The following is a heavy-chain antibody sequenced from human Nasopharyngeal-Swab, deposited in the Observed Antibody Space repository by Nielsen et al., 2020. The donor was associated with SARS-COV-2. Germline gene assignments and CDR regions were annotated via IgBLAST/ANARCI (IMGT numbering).Heavy chain of an antibody. J-gene: IGHJ4*02. CDR2: IKSKTDGGTT. D-gene: IGHD6-19*01. V-gene: IGHV3-15*01. CDR1: GFTFSNAW. CDR3: TTLPQWLESALFDY. Sequence: SCAASGFTFSNAWMSWVRQAPGKGLEWVGRIKSKTDGGTTDYAAPVKGRFTISRDDSKNTLYPQMNSLKTEDTAVYYCTTLPQWLESALFDYWGQGTLVTVSS.